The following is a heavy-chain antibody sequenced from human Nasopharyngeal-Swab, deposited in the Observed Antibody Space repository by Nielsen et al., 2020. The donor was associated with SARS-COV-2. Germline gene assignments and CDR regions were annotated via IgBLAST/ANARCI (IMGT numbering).Heavy chain of an antibody. CDR3: ARGSQGTRWS. CDR1: GDSVSSNTAA. CDR2: TWYRSKWHY. J-gene: IGHJ5*02. D-gene: IGHD2-15*01. Sequence: SQTLSLTRAISGDSVSSNTAARSWTRQSPSRGLEWLGRTWYRSKWHYDYAESVKSRITINPDTTKNQFYLQLNSVTPEDTAVYYCARGSQGTRWSWGQGTLVTVSS. V-gene: IGHV6-1*01.